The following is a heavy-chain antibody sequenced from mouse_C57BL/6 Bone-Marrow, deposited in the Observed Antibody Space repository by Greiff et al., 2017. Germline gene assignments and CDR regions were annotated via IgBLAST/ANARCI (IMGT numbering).Heavy chain of an antibody. CDR3: AKGAYYSNYVAMDY. CDR2: IHPNSGST. V-gene: IGHV1-64*01. J-gene: IGHJ4*01. Sequence: QVQLQQPGAELVMPGASVKLSCKASGYTFTSYWMHWVKQRPGQGLEWIGMIHPNSGSTNYNEKFKSKATLTVDKSSSTAYMQLSSLTSEDSAVYYCAKGAYYSNYVAMDYWGQGTSVTVSS. D-gene: IGHD2-5*01. CDR1: GYTFTSYW.